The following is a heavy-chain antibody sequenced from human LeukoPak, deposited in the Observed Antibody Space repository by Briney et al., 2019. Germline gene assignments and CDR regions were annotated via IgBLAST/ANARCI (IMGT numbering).Heavy chain of an antibody. CDR3: TSLGSSGYYSDYYGMDV. V-gene: IGHV3-15*01. CDR2: IKSKTDGGTT. J-gene: IGHJ6*02. D-gene: IGHD3-22*01. CDR1: GFTFSNAW. Sequence: PGGSLRLSCAASGFTFSNAWMSWVRQAPGKGLEWVGRIKSKTDGGTTDYAAPVKGRFTISRDDSKNTLYLQMNSLKTEDTAVYYCTSLGSSGYYSDYYGMDVWGQGTTVTVSS.